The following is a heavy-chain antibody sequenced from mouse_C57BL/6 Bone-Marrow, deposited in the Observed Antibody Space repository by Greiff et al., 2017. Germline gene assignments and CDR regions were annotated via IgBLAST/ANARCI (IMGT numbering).Heavy chain of an antibody. D-gene: IGHD3-2*02. J-gene: IGHJ4*01. CDR2: ISSGGSYT. CDR1: GFTFSSYG. CDR3: ARQLRLRDYAMDY. Sequence: EVQGVESGGDLVKPGGSLKLSCAASGFTFSSYGMSWVRQTPDKRLEWVATISSGGSYTYYPDRVKGRFTISRDNAKNTLYLQMSSLKSEDTAMYYCARQLRLRDYAMDYWGQGTSVTVSS. V-gene: IGHV5-6*01.